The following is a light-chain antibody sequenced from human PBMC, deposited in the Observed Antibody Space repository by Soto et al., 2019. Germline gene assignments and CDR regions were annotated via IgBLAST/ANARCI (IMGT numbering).Light chain of an antibody. CDR3: QHYDIYGRLT. V-gene: IGKV1-5*01. J-gene: IGKJ3*01. Sequence: DIQMTQSPSTLSASVGGTVTITCRTSQTINNLLAWYQKKPGKAPGPLIFDASTVNPGVPSRFSGSGSGTDFTLTISDLQPDDFATYYCQHYDIYGRLTFGPGTTVDIK. CDR2: DAS. CDR1: QTINNL.